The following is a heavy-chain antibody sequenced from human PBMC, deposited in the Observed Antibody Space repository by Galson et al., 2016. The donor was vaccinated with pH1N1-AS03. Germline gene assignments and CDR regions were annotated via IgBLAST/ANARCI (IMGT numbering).Heavy chain of an antibody. Sequence: SVKVSCKASGYTFTSYYIHWVRQAPGQGREWMGIINPSDGNPNYAHRFQGRVTMTRDTSTSTVYMELSGLRSDDTAVYYCARVSAGLTGYYYAMDVWGQGTTVTVSS. CDR3: ARVSAGLTGYYYAMDV. V-gene: IGHV1-46*01. CDR2: INPSDGNP. J-gene: IGHJ6*02. CDR1: GYTFTSYY. D-gene: IGHD4/OR15-4a*01.